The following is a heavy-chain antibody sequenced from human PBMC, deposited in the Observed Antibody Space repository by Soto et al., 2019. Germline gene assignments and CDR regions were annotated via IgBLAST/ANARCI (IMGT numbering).Heavy chain of an antibody. Sequence: PSETLSLTCTVPGDSVSNQDWSWIRRQSGRGLERLGYIYRSGSTKYNPSLKSRLTISVDTSKNQFSLKLSSVTAADTAAYYCARGDALLWFGASTYYYYYGMDVWGQGTTVTVSS. CDR2: IYRSGST. CDR3: ARGDALLWFGASTYYYYYGMDV. CDR1: GDSVSNQD. J-gene: IGHJ6*02. V-gene: IGHV4-59*02. D-gene: IGHD3-10*01.